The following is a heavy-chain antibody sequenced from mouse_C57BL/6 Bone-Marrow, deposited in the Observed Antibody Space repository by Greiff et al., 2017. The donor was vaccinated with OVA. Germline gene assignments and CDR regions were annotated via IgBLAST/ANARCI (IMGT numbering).Heavy chain of an antibody. V-gene: IGHV3-8*01. CDR2: ISYSGST. Sequence: EVKLMESGPGLAKPSQTLSLTCSVTGSSITSDYWNWIRKFPGNKLEYMGYISYSGSTYYNPSLKSRISITRDTSKNQYYLQLKSVTTDDTATYYCARYRAFLYYYAMDYWGQGTSVTVSS. CDR3: ARYRAFLYYYAMDY. CDR1: GSSITSDY. J-gene: IGHJ4*01. D-gene: IGHD3-3*01.